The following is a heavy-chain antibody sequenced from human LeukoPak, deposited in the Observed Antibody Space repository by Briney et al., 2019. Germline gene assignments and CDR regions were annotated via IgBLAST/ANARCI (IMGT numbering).Heavy chain of an antibody. V-gene: IGHV3-30*02. CDR2: IRYDESNK. CDR3: AKDLDYYGSGTYPTDY. D-gene: IGHD3-10*01. J-gene: IGHJ4*02. Sequence: GGSLRLSCAASGFTFSSYGMHWVRQAPGKGLERVAFIRYDESNKYYADSVKGRFTISRDNSKNTLYLQMNSLRAEDTAVYYCAKDLDYYGSGTYPTDYWGQGTLVTVPS. CDR1: GFTFSSYG.